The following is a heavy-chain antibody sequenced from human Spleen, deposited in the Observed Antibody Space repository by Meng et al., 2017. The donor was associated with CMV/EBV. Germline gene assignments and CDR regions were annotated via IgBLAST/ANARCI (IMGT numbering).Heavy chain of an antibody. CDR3: AKIKTYDFDSSGYFDS. CDR1: GGSISSYY. D-gene: IGHD3-22*01. CDR2: IAYSGIT. Sequence: SGGSISSYYWSWIRQPPGKGLEWIGYIAYSGITNYNPSLKSRVTISVDTSRNQFSLRLTSVTAADTAVYYCAKIKTYDFDSSGYFDSWGQGTLVTVSS. J-gene: IGHJ4*02. V-gene: IGHV4-59*01.